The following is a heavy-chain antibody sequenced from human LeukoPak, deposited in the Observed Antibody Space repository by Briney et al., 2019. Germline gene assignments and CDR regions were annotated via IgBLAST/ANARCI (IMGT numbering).Heavy chain of an antibody. CDR1: GYTFTSYY. Sequence: ASVKVSCKASGYTFTSYYMHWVRQAPGQGLEWMGIINPSGGSTSYAQKFQGRVTMTRDTSTGTVYMELSSLRSEDTAVYYCARDNSVGDIAWWFDPWGQGTLVTVSS. CDR3: ARDNSVGDIAWWFDP. CDR2: INPSGGST. D-gene: IGHD3-16*02. J-gene: IGHJ5*02. V-gene: IGHV1-46*01.